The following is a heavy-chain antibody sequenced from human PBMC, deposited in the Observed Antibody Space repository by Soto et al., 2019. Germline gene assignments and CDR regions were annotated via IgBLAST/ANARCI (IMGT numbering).Heavy chain of an antibody. J-gene: IGHJ4*02. CDR1: GGSISSSSYY. CDR3: ARQRSPFAY. CDR2: IYYSGST. Sequence: KPSETLSLTCTVSGGSISSSSYYWGWIRQPPGKGLEWIGSIYYSGSTYYNPSLKSRVTISVDTSKNQFSLKLSSVTAADTAVYYCARQRSPFAYWGQGTLVTVSS. V-gene: IGHV4-39*01.